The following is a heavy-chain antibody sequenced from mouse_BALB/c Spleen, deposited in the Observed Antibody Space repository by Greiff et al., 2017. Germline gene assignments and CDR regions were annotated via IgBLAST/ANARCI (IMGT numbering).Heavy chain of an antibody. Sequence: EVQRVESGPSLVKPSQTLSLTCSVTGDSITSGYWNWIRKFPGNKLEYMGYISYSGSTYYNPSLKSRISITRDTSKNQYYLQLNSVTTEDTATYYCARYRFGSSYKYFDVWGAGTTVTVSS. CDR1: GDSITSGY. CDR2: ISYSGST. D-gene: IGHD1-1*01. J-gene: IGHJ1*01. CDR3: ARYRFGSSYKYFDV. V-gene: IGHV3-8*02.